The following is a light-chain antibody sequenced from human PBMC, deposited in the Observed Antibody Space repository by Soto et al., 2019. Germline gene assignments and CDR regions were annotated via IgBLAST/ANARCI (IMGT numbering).Light chain of an antibody. Sequence: SYDLTQPPSMSVAPGQTARITCGGNNIGSKTVHWYQQKAGQAPVLVVYDDSDRPSGIPERFSGSNSGNTATLTISRVEAGDEADYYCQVWDVSTAHYVFGTGTKVTVL. V-gene: IGLV3-21*02. CDR3: QVWDVSTAHYV. CDR1: NIGSKT. J-gene: IGLJ1*01. CDR2: DDS.